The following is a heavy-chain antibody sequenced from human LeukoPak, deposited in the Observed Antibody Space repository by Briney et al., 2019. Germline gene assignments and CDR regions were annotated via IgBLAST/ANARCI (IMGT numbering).Heavy chain of an antibody. D-gene: IGHD7-27*01. CDR2: IRYDGSNK. V-gene: IGHV3-30*02. J-gene: IGHJ4*02. CDR1: GFTFSSYG. CDR3: AKDRTNWAPYYFDY. Sequence: PGGSLRLSCAAPGFTFSSYGMHWVRQAPGKGLEWMAFIRYDGSNKYYADSVKGRFTISRDNSKNTLYLQMNSLRAEDTAVYYCAKDRTNWAPYYFDYWGQGTLVTVSS.